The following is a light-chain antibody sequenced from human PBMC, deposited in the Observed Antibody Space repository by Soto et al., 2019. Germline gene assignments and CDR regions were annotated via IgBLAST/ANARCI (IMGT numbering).Light chain of an antibody. V-gene: IGLV2-14*01. CDR1: SSDIGGFNY. Sequence: QSALTQPASVSGSPGQSITISCTGTSSDIGGFNYVSWYQQHPGEAPRLIIFEVTKRPSGVSDCFSASKSGSTASLTISGLQAEDEADFYCSSYTRSSTWVFGGGTKVTVL. CDR2: EVT. J-gene: IGLJ3*02. CDR3: SSYTRSSTWV.